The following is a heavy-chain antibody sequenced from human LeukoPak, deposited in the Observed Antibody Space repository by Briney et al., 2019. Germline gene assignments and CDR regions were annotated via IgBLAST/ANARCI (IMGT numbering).Heavy chain of an antibody. CDR3: ARGPRYSRNMDV. Sequence: PSETLSLTCAVYGGSFSGYYWSWIRQPPGKGLEWIGEINHSGSTNYNPSLKSRVTISVDTSKNQFSLKLSSVTAADTAVYYCARGPRYSRNMDVWGKGTTVTVSS. V-gene: IGHV4-34*01. D-gene: IGHD6-13*01. CDR2: INHSGST. J-gene: IGHJ6*03. CDR1: GGSFSGYY.